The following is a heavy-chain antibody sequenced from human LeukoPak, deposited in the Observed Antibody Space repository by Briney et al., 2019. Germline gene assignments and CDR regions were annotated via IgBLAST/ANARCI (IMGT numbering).Heavy chain of an antibody. Sequence: GGSLRLSCAASGSTFSDYYMSWIRQAPGKGLEWVSYISSSGSTIYYADSVKGRFTISRDNAKNSLYLQMNSLRAEDTAVYYCARVLLADGYKEMAVVGYFDYWGQGTLVTVSS. J-gene: IGHJ4*02. CDR2: ISSSGSTI. CDR3: ARVLLADGYKEMAVVGYFDY. D-gene: IGHD5-24*01. CDR1: GSTFSDYY. V-gene: IGHV3-11*04.